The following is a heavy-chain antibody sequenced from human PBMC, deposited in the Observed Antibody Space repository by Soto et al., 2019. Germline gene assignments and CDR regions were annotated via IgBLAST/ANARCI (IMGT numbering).Heavy chain of an antibody. CDR1: GFTFSAYW. V-gene: IGHV3-74*01. CDR3: ARGPRVSSTGTGAH. CDR2: ISDDGSIA. J-gene: IGHJ4*02. D-gene: IGHD1-1*01. Sequence: GGSLRLSCAVSGFTFSAYWMHWVRQVPGKGLTWVSRISDDGSIATYADSVKGRFVISRDNAKNSLYLEMNTLRADDSGLYYCARGPRVSSTGTGAHWGRGTLVTVSS.